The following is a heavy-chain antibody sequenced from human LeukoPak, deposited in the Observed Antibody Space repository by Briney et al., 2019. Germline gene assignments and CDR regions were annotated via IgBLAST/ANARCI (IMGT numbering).Heavy chain of an antibody. V-gene: IGHV3-66*01. CDR1: GLTVSSNY. D-gene: IGHD2-21*02. J-gene: IGHJ5*02. Sequence: GGSLRLSCAASGLTVSSNYMSWVRQAPWKGLEWVSVIYSGGSTYYADSVKGRFTISRDNSKNTLYLQMNSLRAEDTAVYYCARVLVTAYGNWFDPWGQGTLVTVSS. CDR2: IYSGGST. CDR3: ARVLVTAYGNWFDP.